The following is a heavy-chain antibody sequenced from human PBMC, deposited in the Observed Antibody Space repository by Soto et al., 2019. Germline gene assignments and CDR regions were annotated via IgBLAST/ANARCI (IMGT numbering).Heavy chain of an antibody. V-gene: IGHV1-69*13. J-gene: IGHJ4*02. D-gene: IGHD5-18*01. CDR2: FIAMLGTP. CDR1: GGTFGSHG. CDR3: ARGAMANFDY. Sequence: SVKVSCKASGGTFGSHGIAWVRQAPGQGLAWMGGFIAMLGTPTYAKKVQGRATITADESLTSSYLELRSLRSEDTAMYFCARGAMANFDYWGQGTVVTVSS.